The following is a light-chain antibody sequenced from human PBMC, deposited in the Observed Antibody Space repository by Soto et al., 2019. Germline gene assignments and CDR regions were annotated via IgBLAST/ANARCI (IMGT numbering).Light chain of an antibody. Sequence: DIVMTQSPDSLAVSLGGRATISCKSSQTISYTSINKTYLAWYQQRPGQPPKLLIYWASIRGSGVPDRLSGSGFGTDFTLTISSLQTEDVAVYYCQQYFSYPLTFGGGTKVEVK. CDR1: QTISYTSINKTY. V-gene: IGKV4-1*01. CDR2: WAS. CDR3: QQYFSYPLT. J-gene: IGKJ4*01.